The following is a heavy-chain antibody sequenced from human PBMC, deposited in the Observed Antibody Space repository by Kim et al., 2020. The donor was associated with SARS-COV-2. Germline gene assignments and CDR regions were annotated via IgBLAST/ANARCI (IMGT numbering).Heavy chain of an antibody. Sequence: VKGRLPSSRDNSKNTLYLQMNSERAEDTAVYYCAKDGEWELLLYYSGMDVWGQGTTVTVSS. J-gene: IGHJ6*02. D-gene: IGHD1-26*01. CDR3: AKDGEWELLLYYSGMDV. V-gene: IGHV3-30*02.